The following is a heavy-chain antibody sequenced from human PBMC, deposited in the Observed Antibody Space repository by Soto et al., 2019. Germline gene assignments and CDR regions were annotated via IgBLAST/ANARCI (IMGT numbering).Heavy chain of an antibody. V-gene: IGHV3-73*01. J-gene: IGHJ6*02. CDR1: GVNLSGSA. Sequence: PGGPMRLSCAAAGVNLSGSAMHRVRQASGKGLEWVGRIRSKANRYATAYAASVKGRFTISRDDSKNTAYLQMNSLKTEDTAVYYCTRLKVRYYDSSGYPYYYYGMDVWGQGTTITVSS. CDR2: IRSKANRYAT. CDR3: TRLKVRYYDSSGYPYYYYGMDV. D-gene: IGHD3-22*01.